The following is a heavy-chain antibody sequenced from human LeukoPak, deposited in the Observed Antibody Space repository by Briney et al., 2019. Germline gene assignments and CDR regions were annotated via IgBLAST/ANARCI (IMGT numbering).Heavy chain of an antibody. V-gene: IGHV1-18*04. CDR3: ARPKLHYYYYGMDV. CDR2: ISAYNGNT. J-gene: IGHJ6*02. Sequence: ASVKVSCKASGYTFTGYYMHWVRQAPGQGLEWMGWISAYNGNTNYAQKLQGRVTMTTDTSTSTAYMELRSLRSDDTAVYYCARPKLHYYYYGMDVWGQGTTVTVSS. D-gene: IGHD1-7*01. CDR1: GYTFTGYY.